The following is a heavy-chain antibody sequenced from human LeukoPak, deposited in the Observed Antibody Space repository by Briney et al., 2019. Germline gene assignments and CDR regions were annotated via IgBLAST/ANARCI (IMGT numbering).Heavy chain of an antibody. CDR3: ASGYIAAALDY. CDR1: GGSISSYY. J-gene: IGHJ4*02. Sequence: SETLSLTCTVSGGSISSYYWSWIRQPPGKGLEWIGYIYYSGSTNYNPSLKSRVTISVDTSKNQFSLKLSSVTAADTAVYYCASGYIAAALDYWGQGTLVTVSS. V-gene: IGHV4-59*08. CDR2: IYYSGST. D-gene: IGHD6-13*01.